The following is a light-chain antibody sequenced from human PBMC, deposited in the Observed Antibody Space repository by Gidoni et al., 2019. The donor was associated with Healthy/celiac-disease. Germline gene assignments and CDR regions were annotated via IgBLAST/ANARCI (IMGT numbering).Light chain of an antibody. J-gene: IGKJ1*01. Sequence: DLQMTQSPSSLSASVGDRVTITCRASQSISSYLNWYQPKPGKAPKLLIYAASSLQSGVPSRFSGSGSGTDFTLTISSLQPEDFATYYCQQSYSTPRTFGQGTKVEIK. CDR1: QSISSY. CDR3: QQSYSTPRT. CDR2: AAS. V-gene: IGKV1-39*01.